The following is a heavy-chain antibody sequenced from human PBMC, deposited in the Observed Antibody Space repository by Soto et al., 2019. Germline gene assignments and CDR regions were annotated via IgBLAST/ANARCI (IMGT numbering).Heavy chain of an antibody. J-gene: IGHJ5*02. Sequence: ESVGGLVKPGGSLRISGAASGFTFSSYSKNWVRQAPGKGLEWVSSISSSSSYIYYADSVKGRFTISRDNAKNSLYLQMNSLRAEDTAVYYCARDPHYYGSGSYYNPLNWFDPWGQGTLVTVSS. CDR3: ARDPHYYGSGSYYNPLNWFDP. CDR1: GFTFSSYS. D-gene: IGHD3-10*01. CDR2: ISSSSSYI. V-gene: IGHV3-21*01.